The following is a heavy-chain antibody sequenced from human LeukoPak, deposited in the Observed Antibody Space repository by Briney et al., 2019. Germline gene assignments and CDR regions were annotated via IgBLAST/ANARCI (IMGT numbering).Heavy chain of an antibody. Sequence: SETLSLTCTVSGGSISSSSYYWGWIRQPPGKGLEWIGSIYYSGSTYYNPSLKSRVTISVDTSKNQFSLKLSSVTAADTAVYYCARSLLRRAFDIWGQGTIVTVSS. CDR2: IYYSGST. V-gene: IGHV4-39*07. CDR1: GGSISSSSYY. D-gene: IGHD1-26*01. CDR3: ARSLLRRAFDI. J-gene: IGHJ3*02.